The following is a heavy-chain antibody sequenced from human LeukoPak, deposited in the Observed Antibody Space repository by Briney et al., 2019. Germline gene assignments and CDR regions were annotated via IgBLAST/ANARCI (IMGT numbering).Heavy chain of an antibody. D-gene: IGHD3-9*01. J-gene: IGHJ4*02. CDR2: IRYDGSNK. CDR3: VKAFLRYLDWLSY. CDR1: GFTFSSYG. Sequence: GGSLRLSCAASGFTFSSYGMHWVRQAPGKGLEWVAFIRYDGSNKYYADSVKGRFTISRDNSKNTLYLQMNSLRAEDTAVYYCVKAFLRYLDWLSYWGQGTLVTVST. V-gene: IGHV3-30*02.